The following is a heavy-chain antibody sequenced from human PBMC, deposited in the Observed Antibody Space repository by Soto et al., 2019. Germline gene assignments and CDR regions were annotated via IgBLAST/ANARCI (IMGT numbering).Heavy chain of an antibody. CDR1: GYTFTSYG. CDR3: ARDPRITIFGVDLDAFDI. D-gene: IGHD3-3*01. Sequence: GASVKVSFKASGYTFTSYGISWLRQAPGQGLEWMGWISAYNGNTNYAQKLQGRVTMTTDTSTSTAYMELRSLRSDDTAVYYCARDPRITIFGVDLDAFDIWGQGTMVTVSS. CDR2: ISAYNGNT. V-gene: IGHV1-18*04. J-gene: IGHJ3*02.